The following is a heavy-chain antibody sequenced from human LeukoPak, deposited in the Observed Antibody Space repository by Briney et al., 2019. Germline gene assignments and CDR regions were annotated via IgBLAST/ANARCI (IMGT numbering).Heavy chain of an antibody. CDR2: IYYSGST. Sequence: SQTLSLTCTVTGGSISSGDYYWSWIRQPPGKGLEWIRYIYYSGSTYYNPSLKSRVTISVDTSKNQFSLKLSSVTAADTAVYYCARVGGESLNILNYYMDVWGKGTTVTVSS. D-gene: IGHD2/OR15-2a*01. CDR1: GGSISSGDYY. J-gene: IGHJ6*03. CDR3: ARVGGESLNILNYYMDV. V-gene: IGHV4-30-4*08.